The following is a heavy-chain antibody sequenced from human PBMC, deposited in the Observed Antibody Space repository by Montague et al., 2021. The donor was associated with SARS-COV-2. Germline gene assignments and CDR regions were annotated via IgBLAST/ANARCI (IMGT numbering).Heavy chain of an antibody. V-gene: IGHV4-34*01. Sequence: SETLSLTCAVRGGSFSGYSWIWIRQPPGKGLEWIGEVKHSGDTKYNTSLKSRVAISIDTSKNQFSVKLSSVTAPDTAVYDCARLGDGVEPSPFLGLGPFCYYYYFDIWGKGTAVTVSS. D-gene: IGHD1-1*01. CDR1: GGSFSGYS. CDR3: ARLGDGVEPSPFLGLGPFCYYYYFDI. J-gene: IGHJ6*03. CDR2: VKHSGDT.